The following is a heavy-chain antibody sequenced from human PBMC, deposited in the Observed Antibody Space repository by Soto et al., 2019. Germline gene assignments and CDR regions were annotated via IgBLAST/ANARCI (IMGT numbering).Heavy chain of an antibody. CDR1: GYSFANYW. D-gene: IGHD6-19*01. J-gene: IGHJ4*02. CDR2: IYPGDSDT. Sequence: PGVSLKISCKGSGYSFANYWIGWVRQMTGKGLEWMGIIYPGDSDTRYSPSFQGQVTISADKSISTAYLQWSSLKASDTAMYYCARDWGLSSGWPDYWGQGTLVTVSS. CDR3: ARDWGLSSGWPDY. V-gene: IGHV5-51*01.